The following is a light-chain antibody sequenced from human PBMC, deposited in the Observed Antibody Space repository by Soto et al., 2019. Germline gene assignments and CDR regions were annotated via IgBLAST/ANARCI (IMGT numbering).Light chain of an antibody. J-gene: IGLJ1*01. CDR2: EVT. V-gene: IGLV2-8*01. Sequence: QSALTQPPSASGSPGQSVTISCTGSRNDVGGHKFVSWYQHHPGKAPKLIIYEVTQRPSGVPHRFSGSKSDNTASLTVSGLQAEDEVDYFCSSYSISTAYLFGTGTKVTVL. CDR1: RNDVGGHKF. CDR3: SSYSISTAYL.